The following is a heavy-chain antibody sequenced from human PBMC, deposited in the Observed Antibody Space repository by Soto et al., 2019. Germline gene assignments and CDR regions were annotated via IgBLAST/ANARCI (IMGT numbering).Heavy chain of an antibody. Sequence: ASVKVSCKVSGYTLTELSMHWVRQAPGKGLEWMGGFDPEDGETIYAQKFQGRVTMTEDTSTDTAYMELSSLRSEDTAVYYCATGPEYPGGGAAFDIWGQGTMVTVSS. CDR3: ATGPEYPGGGAAFDI. CDR2: FDPEDGET. J-gene: IGHJ3*02. D-gene: IGHD3-10*01. V-gene: IGHV1-24*01. CDR1: GYTLTELS.